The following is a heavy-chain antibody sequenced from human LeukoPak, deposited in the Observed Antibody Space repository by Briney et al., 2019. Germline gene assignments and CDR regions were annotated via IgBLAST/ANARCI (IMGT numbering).Heavy chain of an antibody. CDR2: ISGSGENT. CDR3: AKGVYF. V-gene: IGHV3-23*01. D-gene: IGHD3-3*01. Sequence: PGGSLRLSCAASAFTFDFYAMSWVRQAPGKGLEWVSTISGSGENTFYADSVKGRFIISRDNSKNTVYLQMNSLRAEDTAVYYCAKGVYFWGQGTLVTVSS. J-gene: IGHJ4*02. CDR1: AFTFDFYA.